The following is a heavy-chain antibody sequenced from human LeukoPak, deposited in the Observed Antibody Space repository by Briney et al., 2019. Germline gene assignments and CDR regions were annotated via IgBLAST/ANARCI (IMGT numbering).Heavy chain of an antibody. CDR3: ARVNDSSGYYKYYFDY. CDR1: GYSISSGYS. V-gene: IGHV4-38-2*02. D-gene: IGHD3-22*01. Sequence: PSETLSLTCTVSGYSISSGYSWGWIRQPPGKGLEWIGSIYHSGSTYYNPSLKSRSTISVDPYKHQFSLKLSSVTAADTAVYYCARVNDSSGYYKYYFDYWGQGTLVTVSS. CDR2: IYHSGST. J-gene: IGHJ4*02.